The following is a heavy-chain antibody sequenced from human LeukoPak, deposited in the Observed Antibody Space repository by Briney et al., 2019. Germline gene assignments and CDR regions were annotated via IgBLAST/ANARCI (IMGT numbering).Heavy chain of an antibody. CDR1: GFTFNNYW. CDR2: ISYDGSNK. J-gene: IGHJ4*02. Sequence: GGSLRLSCAASGFTFNNYWMSWVRQAPGKGLEWVAVISYDGSNKYYADSVKGRFTISRDNSKNTLYLQMNSLRPEDTAVYYCAKRMGPSIAATDLDYWGQGTLVTVSS. D-gene: IGHD6-13*01. V-gene: IGHV3-30*18. CDR3: AKRMGPSIAATDLDY.